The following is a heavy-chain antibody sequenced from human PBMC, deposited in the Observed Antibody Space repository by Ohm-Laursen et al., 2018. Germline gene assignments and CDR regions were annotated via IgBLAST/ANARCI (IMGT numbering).Heavy chain of an antibody. D-gene: IGHD6-6*01. Sequence: SLRLSCSASGFTFSDYYMSWIRQAPGKGLEWVSYISSSGSTIYYADSVKGRFTISRDNAKNSLYLQMNSLRAEDTAVYYCARPIAPYSSSSGGDIWGQGTMVTVSS. CDR1: GFTFSDYY. V-gene: IGHV3-11*01. CDR2: ISSSGSTI. CDR3: ARPIAPYSSSSGGDI. J-gene: IGHJ3*02.